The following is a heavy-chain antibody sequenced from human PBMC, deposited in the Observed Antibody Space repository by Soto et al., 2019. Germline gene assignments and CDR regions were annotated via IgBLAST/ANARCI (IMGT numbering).Heavy chain of an antibody. D-gene: IGHD6-13*01. Sequence: QLQLQESGPGLVKPSENLSLTCTVSGGSISSSSYYWGWIRQPPGKGLEWIGSIYYSGSTYYNPSLKSRVTISVDTSKNQFSLKQSSVTAADTAVYYCARRGSSSWYGYWGQGTLVTVSS. J-gene: IGHJ4*02. CDR2: IYYSGST. V-gene: IGHV4-39*01. CDR1: GGSISSSSYY. CDR3: ARRGSSSWYGY.